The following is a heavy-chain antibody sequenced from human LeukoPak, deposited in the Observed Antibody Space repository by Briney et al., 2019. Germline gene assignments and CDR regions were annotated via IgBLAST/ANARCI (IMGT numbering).Heavy chain of an antibody. CDR3: ALSIVVVTAKIKKNNYNWFDP. Sequence: ASVKVSCKASGYTFTSYYMHWVRQAPGQGLEWMGIINPSGGSTSYAQKFQGRVTMTRDTSTSTVYMELSSLRSEDTAVYYCALSIVVVTAKIKKNNYNWFDPWGQGTLVTVSS. CDR1: GYTFTSYY. J-gene: IGHJ5*02. V-gene: IGHV1-46*01. CDR2: INPSGGST. D-gene: IGHD2-21*02.